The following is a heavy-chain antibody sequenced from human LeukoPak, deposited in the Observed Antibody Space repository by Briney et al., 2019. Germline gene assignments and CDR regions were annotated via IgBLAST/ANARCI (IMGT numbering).Heavy chain of an antibody. Sequence: GGSLRLSCAASGFTFSSYAMSWVRQAPGKGLEWVSAISGSGGSTYYADSVKGRFTISRDNPKNTLYLQMNSLRAEDTAVYYCAKIRSVIAVAGTVDYWGQGTLVTVSS. CDR2: ISGSGGST. V-gene: IGHV3-23*01. J-gene: IGHJ4*02. CDR3: AKIRSVIAVAGTVDY. D-gene: IGHD6-19*01. CDR1: GFTFSSYA.